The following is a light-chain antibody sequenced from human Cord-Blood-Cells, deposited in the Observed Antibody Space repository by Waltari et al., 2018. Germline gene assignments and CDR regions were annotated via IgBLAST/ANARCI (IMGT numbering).Light chain of an antibody. CDR2: SNN. V-gene: IGLV1-44*01. CDR1: SSNIGSNT. J-gene: IGLJ3*02. CDR3: AAWDDSLNGPV. Sequence: QSVLTQPPSASGTPGQRVTISCSGSSSNIGSNTVNWYQQLPGTAPKLLIYSNNQRPSEVPDRFSGSKSGTSASLAIGGIQSEDEADYYCAAWDDSLNGPVFGGGTKLTVL.